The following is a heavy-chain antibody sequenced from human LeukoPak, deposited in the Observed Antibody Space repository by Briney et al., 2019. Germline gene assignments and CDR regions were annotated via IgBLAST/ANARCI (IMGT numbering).Heavy chain of an antibody. D-gene: IGHD6-13*01. V-gene: IGHV3-15*01. J-gene: IGHJ4*02. CDR1: GFTFSSYW. CDR3: ITYSLLLSAAAGV. Sequence: GGSLRLSCAASGFTFSSYWMHWVRQAPGKGLEWVGRIKSKTDGGTTDYAAPVKGRFTISRDDSKNTLYLQMNSLKTEDTALYYCITYSLLLSAAAGVWGQGTLVTVSS. CDR2: IKSKTDGGTT.